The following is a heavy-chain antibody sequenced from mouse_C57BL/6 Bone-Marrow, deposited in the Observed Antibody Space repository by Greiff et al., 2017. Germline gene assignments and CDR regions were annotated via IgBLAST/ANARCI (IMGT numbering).Heavy chain of an antibody. D-gene: IGHD2-2*01. Sequence: EVQLQQSGPELVKPGASVKISCKASGYTFTDYYMNWVKQSHGKSLEWIGDINPNNGGTSYNQKFKGKATLTVVKSSSTAYMELRSLTSEDSAVYYCAFYGYAFAYWGQGTLVTVSA. CDR1: GYTFTDYY. J-gene: IGHJ3*01. V-gene: IGHV1-26*01. CDR2: INPNNGGT. CDR3: AFYGYAFAY.